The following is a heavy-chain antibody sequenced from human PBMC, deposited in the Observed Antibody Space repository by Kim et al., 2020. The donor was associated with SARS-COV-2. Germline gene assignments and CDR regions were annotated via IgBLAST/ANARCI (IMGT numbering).Heavy chain of an antibody. J-gene: IGHJ4*02. Sequence: GGSLRLSCAASGFTFSSYGMHWVRQAPGKGLEWVAVISYDGSNKYYADSVKGRFTISSDNSKNTLYLQMNSLRAEDTAVYYCAKDGRYFDWFFDYWGQGTLVTVSS. CDR1: GFTFSSYG. V-gene: IGHV3-30*18. D-gene: IGHD3-9*01. CDR2: ISYDGSNK. CDR3: AKDGRYFDWFFDY.